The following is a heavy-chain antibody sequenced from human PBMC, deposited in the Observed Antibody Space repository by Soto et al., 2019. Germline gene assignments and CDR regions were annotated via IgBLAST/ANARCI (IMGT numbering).Heavy chain of an antibody. CDR3: ARDPITMVRGVIYFSGMDV. CDR1: GYTFTGYY. J-gene: IGHJ6*02. D-gene: IGHD3-10*01. Sequence: GASVKVSCKASGYTFTGYYMHWVRQAPGQGLEWMGWINPNSGGTNYAQKFQGWVTMTRDTSISTAYMELSRLRSDDTAVYYCARDPITMVRGVIYFSGMDVWGQGTTVTVSS. V-gene: IGHV1-2*04. CDR2: INPNSGGT.